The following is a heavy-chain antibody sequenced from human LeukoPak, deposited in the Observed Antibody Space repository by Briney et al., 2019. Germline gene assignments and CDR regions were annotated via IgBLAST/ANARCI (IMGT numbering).Heavy chain of an antibody. D-gene: IGHD4-17*01. Sequence: ASVKVSCKASGYTFTSYDINWVRQATGQGLGWMGWMNPNSGNTGYAQKFQGRVTMTRNTSISTAYMELSSLRSEDTAVYYCARLPEDYGAIKDYWGQGTLVTVSS. CDR1: GYTFTSYD. CDR2: MNPNSGNT. CDR3: ARLPEDYGAIKDY. J-gene: IGHJ4*02. V-gene: IGHV1-8*01.